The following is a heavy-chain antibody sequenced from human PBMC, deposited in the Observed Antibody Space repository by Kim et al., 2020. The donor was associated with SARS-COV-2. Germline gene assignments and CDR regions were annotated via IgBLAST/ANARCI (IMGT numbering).Heavy chain of an antibody. CDR1: GFTFSSTW. CDR3: ARPLYDYVWGTY. D-gene: IGHD3-16*01. Sequence: GGSLRLSCAAPGFTFSSTWMHWVRQAPGGGLVWVSRISSDGTTTNYADSVKGRFSISRDNAKNTLYLQMTSLRAEDTAIYYCARPLYDYVWGTYWGQGTL. CDR2: ISSDGTTT. J-gene: IGHJ4*02. V-gene: IGHV3-74*01.